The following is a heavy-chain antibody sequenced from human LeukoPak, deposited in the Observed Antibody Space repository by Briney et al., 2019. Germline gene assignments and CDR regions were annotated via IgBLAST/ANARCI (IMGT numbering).Heavy chain of an antibody. V-gene: IGHV3-23*01. Sequence: GGALRLSCAASGFTLSSYAMSWGRQAPGKGLEWVSLISGNAGSTYYADSVKGRFTISRDITTNTLYLQMNSLRAEDTAVYYCAKDGLQFSEWLPPLGYWGQGTLVTVSS. J-gene: IGHJ4*02. D-gene: IGHD3-3*01. CDR2: ISGNAGST. CDR1: GFTLSSYA. CDR3: AKDGLQFSEWLPPLGY.